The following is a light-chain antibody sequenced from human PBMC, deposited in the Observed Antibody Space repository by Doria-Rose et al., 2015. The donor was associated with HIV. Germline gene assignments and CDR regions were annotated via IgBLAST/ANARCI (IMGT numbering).Light chain of an antibody. CDR1: QGISNF. CDR2: AAS. Sequence: GARVTITCRASQGISNFLAWYQQKPGRVPKLLIYAASTLQSGVPSRFSGSGSGTDFSLTISTLQPEDVAIYYCQNYNSAPLTFGGGSKVEIK. V-gene: IGKV1-27*01. CDR3: QNYNSAPLT. J-gene: IGKJ4*01.